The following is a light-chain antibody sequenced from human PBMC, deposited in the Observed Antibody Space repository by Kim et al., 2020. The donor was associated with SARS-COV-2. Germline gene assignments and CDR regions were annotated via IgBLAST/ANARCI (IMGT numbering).Light chain of an antibody. Sequence: DIQMTQSPSTLSASVGDRVTITCRASQSISSWLAWYQQKPGKAPKLLIYKASSLESGVPSRFSGSGSGTEFTLPISSLQPDDFATYYCQQYNSYPWTFRQGTQV. CDR2: KAS. V-gene: IGKV1-5*03. J-gene: IGKJ1*01. CDR1: QSISSW. CDR3: QQYNSYPWT.